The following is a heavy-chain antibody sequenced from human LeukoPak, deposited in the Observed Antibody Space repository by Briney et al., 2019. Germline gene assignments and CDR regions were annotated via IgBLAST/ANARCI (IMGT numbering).Heavy chain of an antibody. Sequence: GGSLRLSCAASGFTFSSYSMNWVRQALGKGLEWLSYISSTSSAIYYADSLKGRFTISRDNAKNSLYLQMDSQRAEDTAVYYCARVIGSYGDSAYWGQGTLVTVSS. V-gene: IGHV3-48*04. CDR2: ISSTSSAI. J-gene: IGHJ4*02. CDR3: ARVIGSYGDSAY. D-gene: IGHD3-16*01. CDR1: GFTFSSYS.